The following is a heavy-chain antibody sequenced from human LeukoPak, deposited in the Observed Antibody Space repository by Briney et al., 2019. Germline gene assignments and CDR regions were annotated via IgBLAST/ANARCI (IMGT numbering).Heavy chain of an antibody. V-gene: IGHV4-31*03. CDR1: GGSISSGGYY. CDR3: ARDRATMIVSRGYAFDI. D-gene: IGHD3-22*01. Sequence: SQTLSLTCTVSGGSISSGGYYWSWLRQHPGKGLEWIGYIYYSGSNYYNPSLKSRVTISVDTSKNQFSLKLSSVTAADTAVYYCARDRATMIVSRGYAFDIWGQGTMVTVSS. CDR2: IYYSGSN. J-gene: IGHJ3*02.